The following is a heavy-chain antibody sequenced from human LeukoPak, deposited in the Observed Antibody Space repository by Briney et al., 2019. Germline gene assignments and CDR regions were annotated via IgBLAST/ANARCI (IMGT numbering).Heavy chain of an antibody. CDR2: ISGSGGST. J-gene: IGHJ4*02. CDR3: AKDHIHNDFWSGYSGY. V-gene: IGHV3-23*01. CDR1: GFTFSSYA. Sequence: GGSLRLSCAASGFTFSSYAMSWVRQAPGKGPEWVSAISGSGGSTYYADSVKGRFTISRDNSKNTLYLQMNSLRAEDTAVYFCAKDHIHNDFWSGYSGYWGQGTLVTVSS. D-gene: IGHD3-3*01.